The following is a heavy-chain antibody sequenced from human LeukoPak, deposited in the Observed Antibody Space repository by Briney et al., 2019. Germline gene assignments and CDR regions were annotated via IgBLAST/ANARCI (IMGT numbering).Heavy chain of an antibody. Sequence: PGGSLRLSCAASGFTFSSYAMSWVRQAPGKGLEWVSAISGSGGSTYYADSVKGRFTISRDNSKSTLYLQMNSLRAEDTAVYYCAKGGGDFWSGYLYDYFDYWGQGTLVTVSS. CDR3: AKGGGDFWSGYLYDYFDY. V-gene: IGHV3-23*01. D-gene: IGHD3-3*01. J-gene: IGHJ4*02. CDR1: GFTFSSYA. CDR2: ISGSGGST.